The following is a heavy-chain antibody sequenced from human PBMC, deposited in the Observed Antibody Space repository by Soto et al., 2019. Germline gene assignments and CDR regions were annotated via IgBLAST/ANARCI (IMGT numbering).Heavy chain of an antibody. D-gene: IGHD1-1*01. CDR1: GFTFSNYW. CDR3: ASPRHTGP. Sequence: PGGSLRLSCAASGFTFSNYWMSWVRQAPGKGLEWVANIKQDGSESNYADSVKGRFTISSDNAENSLCLQMTSRRAEDTAVYYCASPRHTGPWGQGTLVTVSS. CDR2: IKQDGSES. V-gene: IGHV3-7*01. J-gene: IGHJ5*02.